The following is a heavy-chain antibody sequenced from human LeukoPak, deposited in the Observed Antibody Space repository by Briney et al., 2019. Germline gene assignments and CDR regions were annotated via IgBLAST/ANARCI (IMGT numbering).Heavy chain of an antibody. J-gene: IGHJ3*02. Sequence: SVKVSCNASGGTFSSYSLSWVRQAPGQGLEWMGGIIPIFGTAIYAQKFQDRVTITTDESTNTAYMELSSLRSEDTAVYFCARELKTAEMATINDPFHIWGQGTMVTVSS. V-gene: IGHV1-69*05. CDR3: ARELKTAEMATINDPFHI. D-gene: IGHD5-24*01. CDR1: GGTFSSYS. CDR2: IIPIFGTA.